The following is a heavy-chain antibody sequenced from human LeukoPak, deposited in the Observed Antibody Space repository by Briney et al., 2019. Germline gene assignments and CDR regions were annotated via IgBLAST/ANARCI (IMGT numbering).Heavy chain of an antibody. D-gene: IGHD6-19*01. CDR3: ATVFKWLVRPFDY. CDR1: GYTFTGYY. CDR2: VDPEDGET. Sequence: ASVKVSCKVSGYTFTGYYMHWVQQDPGKALEWMGLVDPEDGETIYAEKFQGRVTITADTSTDTAYMELSSLRSEDTAVYYCATVFKWLVRPFDYWGQGTLVTVSS. J-gene: IGHJ4*02. V-gene: IGHV1-69-2*01.